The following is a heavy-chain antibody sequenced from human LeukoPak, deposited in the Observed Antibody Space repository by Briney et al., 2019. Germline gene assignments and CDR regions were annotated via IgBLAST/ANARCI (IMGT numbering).Heavy chain of an antibody. V-gene: IGHV1-18*01. CDR1: GYTFTSYG. CDR3: ARLTPDSDYYDSSGYYSWFDP. CDR2: ISAYNGNT. Sequence: ASVKVSCKASGYTFTSYGISWVRQAPGQGLEWMGWISAYNGNTNCAQKLQGRVTMTTDTSTSTAYMELRSLRSDDTAVYYCARLTPDSDYYDSSGYYSWFDPWGQGTLVTVSS. D-gene: IGHD3-22*01. J-gene: IGHJ5*02.